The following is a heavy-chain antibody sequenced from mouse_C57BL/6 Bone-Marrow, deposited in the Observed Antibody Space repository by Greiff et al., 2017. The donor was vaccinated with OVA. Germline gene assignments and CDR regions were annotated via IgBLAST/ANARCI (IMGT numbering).Heavy chain of an antibody. J-gene: IGHJ2*01. V-gene: IGHV5-4*01. Sequence: EVKVEESGGGLVKPGGSLKLSCAASGFTFSSYAMSWVRQTPEKRLEWVATISDGGSYTYYPDNVKGRFTISRDNAKNNLYLQMSHLKSEDTAMYYCARDGRTYYGSSYFDYWGQGTTLTVSS. CDR2: ISDGGSYT. D-gene: IGHD1-1*01. CDR1: GFTFSSYA. CDR3: ARDGRTYYGSSYFDY.